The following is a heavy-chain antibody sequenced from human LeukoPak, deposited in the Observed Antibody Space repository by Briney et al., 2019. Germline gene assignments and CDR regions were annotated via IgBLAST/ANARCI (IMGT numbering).Heavy chain of an antibody. CDR1: GFTFSSYR. J-gene: IGHJ4*02. CDR3: ARSHSSSWHYFDY. Sequence: GGSLRLSCAASGFTFSSYRMNWVRQAPGKGLEWVSFISSSMSTKYYADSVKGRFSISRDNSKNTLYLQMSNLRAEDTALYYCARSHSSSWHYFDYWGQGTLVTVSS. CDR2: ISSSMSTK. D-gene: IGHD6-13*01. V-gene: IGHV3-48*01.